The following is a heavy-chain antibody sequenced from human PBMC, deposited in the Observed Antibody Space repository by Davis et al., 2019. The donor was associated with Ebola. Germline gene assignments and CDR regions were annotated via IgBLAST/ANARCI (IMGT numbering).Heavy chain of an antibody. D-gene: IGHD1-1*01. J-gene: IGHJ4*02. Sequence: GESLKISCAASGFTFSSYAMHWVRQAPGKGLEWVAVISYDGSNKYYADSVKGRFTISRDNSKNTLYLQMNSLRAEDTAVYYCATENVSSGYWGQGTLVTVSS. CDR2: ISYDGSNK. CDR3: ATENVSSGY. CDR1: GFTFSSYA. V-gene: IGHV3-30-3*01.